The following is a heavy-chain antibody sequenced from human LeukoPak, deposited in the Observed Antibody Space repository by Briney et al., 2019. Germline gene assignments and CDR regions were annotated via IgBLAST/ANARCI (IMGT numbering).Heavy chain of an antibody. Sequence: PSETLSLTCTVSGGSISSYYWSWIRQPPGKGLEWIGYIYYSGSTNYNPSLKSRVTISVDTSKNQFSLKLSSVTAADTAVYYCARGGIVVVFNWFDPWGQGTLVTVSS. D-gene: IGHD3-22*01. CDR1: GGSISSYY. V-gene: IGHV4-59*01. CDR3: ARGGIVVVFNWFDP. J-gene: IGHJ5*02. CDR2: IYYSGST.